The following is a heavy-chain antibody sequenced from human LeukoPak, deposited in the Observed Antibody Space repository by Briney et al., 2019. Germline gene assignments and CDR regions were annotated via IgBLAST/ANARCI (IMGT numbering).Heavy chain of an antibody. J-gene: IGHJ6*03. CDR3: ARERAAGNPYYMDV. D-gene: IGHD6-13*01. V-gene: IGHV4-4*02. CDR1: GGSISSSNW. Sequence: SETLSLTCAVSGGSISSSNWWSWVRQPPGKGLEWIGEVFHSGSTNYNPSLKSRVTMSVDKSKNHFSLKLRSVTAADTAVYYCARERAAGNPYYMDVWGKGTTVTVSS. CDR2: VFHSGST.